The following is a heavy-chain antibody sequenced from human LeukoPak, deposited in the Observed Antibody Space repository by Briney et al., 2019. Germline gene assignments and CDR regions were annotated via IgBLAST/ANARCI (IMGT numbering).Heavy chain of an antibody. D-gene: IGHD1-1*01. J-gene: IGHJ4*02. V-gene: IGHV3-30*02. CDR1: GFTFSSYG. CDR2: IRYDGSNK. Sequence: HPGGSLRLSCAASGFTFSSYGMHWVRQAPGKGLEWVAFIRYDGSNKYYADSVKGRFTISRDISKNTVYLQMNSLRVEDTAVYYCAKDFNWAFDYWGQGTLVTVSS. CDR3: AKDFNWAFDY.